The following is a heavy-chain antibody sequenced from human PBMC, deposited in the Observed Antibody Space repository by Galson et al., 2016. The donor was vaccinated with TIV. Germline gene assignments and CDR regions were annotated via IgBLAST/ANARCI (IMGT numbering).Heavy chain of an antibody. J-gene: IGHJ4*02. CDR1: GYTFTRYY. CDR2: IDPSNGGT. V-gene: IGHV1-46*03. D-gene: IGHD3-16*01. CDR3: TSPHSGSYDFDY. Sequence: VKVSCKASGYTFTRYYIHWVRQAAGQGLEWMGIIDPSNGGTTYAQKFQGRLTLTRDTSTSTVYFELSSLTSEDTALYYCTSPHSGSYDFDYWGQGTLVTVSS.